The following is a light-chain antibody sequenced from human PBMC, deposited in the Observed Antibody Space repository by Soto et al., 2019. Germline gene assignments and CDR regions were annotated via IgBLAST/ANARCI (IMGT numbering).Light chain of an antibody. Sequence: DIQMTQSPSSLSASVGDRVTITCRASQGISNHLAWYQQKPGKLPKLLIYAASILQSGVPSRFSGSGSGTDFTLTISSLQPEDVAIYYCHKFTSAPFTFGGGTKVEI. CDR1: QGISNH. V-gene: IGKV1-27*01. J-gene: IGKJ4*01. CDR2: AAS. CDR3: HKFTSAPFT.